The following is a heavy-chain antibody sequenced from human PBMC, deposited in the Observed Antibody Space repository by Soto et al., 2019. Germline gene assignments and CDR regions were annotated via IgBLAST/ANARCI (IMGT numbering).Heavy chain of an antibody. CDR2: ISYDGSNK. CDR1: GFTFSNYD. J-gene: IGHJ4*02. CDR3: VRKEGSSGYYYFDY. D-gene: IGHD3-22*01. Sequence: QVQLVESGGGVVQPGRSLRLSCAASGFTFSNYDMHWVRQAPGKGLEWVAVISYDGSNKYYADSVKGRFTISRDNSKNTLYLQMNSLRTEYTAVYYCVRKEGSSGYYYFDYWGQGSLRTVSS. V-gene: IGHV3-30-3*01.